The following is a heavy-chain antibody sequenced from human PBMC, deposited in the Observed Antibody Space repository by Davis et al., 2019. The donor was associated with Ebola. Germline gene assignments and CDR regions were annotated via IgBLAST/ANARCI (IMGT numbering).Heavy chain of an antibody. CDR2: IIPIFGIA. CDR1: AGTFSTYT. CDR3: ARMVGSSGGSTYGYDY. D-gene: IGHD5-18*01. J-gene: IGHJ4*02. V-gene: IGHV1-69*02. Sequence: AASVKVSCKASAGTFSTYTISWVRQAPGQGLEWMGRIIPIFGIADYAQKFQGRVTITADRTTSTAYMELSSLSSEDTAVYYCARMVGSSGGSTYGYDYWGQGTLVTVSS.